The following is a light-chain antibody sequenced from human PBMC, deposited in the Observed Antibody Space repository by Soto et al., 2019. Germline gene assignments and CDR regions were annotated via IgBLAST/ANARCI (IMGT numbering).Light chain of an antibody. J-gene: IGKJ5*01. Sequence: EIVMTQSPATLSVSPGGRATLSCRASQSVSRNLAWYQQKPGQSPRLLIYGASTRATGVPARFGGSGSGTVFTLTISSLQSEDSAVYYCQQYGSSPSTFGQGTRLEIK. CDR3: QQYGSSPST. V-gene: IGKV3-15*01. CDR1: QSVSRN. CDR2: GAS.